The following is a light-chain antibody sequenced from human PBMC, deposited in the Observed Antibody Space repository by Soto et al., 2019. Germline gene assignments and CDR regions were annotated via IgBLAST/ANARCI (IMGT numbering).Light chain of an antibody. J-gene: IGLJ2*01. CDR3: FAYTGSGTFG. Sequence: QSALTQPASVSGSPGQSITISCTGTSSDVGGYNYVSWYQQHPDKATQLMIYDVNNRPSVVSNRLSGCKAGNTASLTTSGRQGEGEVDNYCFAYTGSGTFGFGGGTKLTVL. CDR1: SSDVGGYNY. V-gene: IGLV2-14*03. CDR2: DVN.